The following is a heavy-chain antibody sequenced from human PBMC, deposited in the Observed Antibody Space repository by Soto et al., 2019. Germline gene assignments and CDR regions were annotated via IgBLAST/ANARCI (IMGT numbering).Heavy chain of an antibody. CDR2: ISAYNGNT. V-gene: IGHV1-18*01. D-gene: IGHD3-16*02. J-gene: IGHJ4*02. Sequence: GASVKVSCKASGYTFTSYGISWVRQAPGQGLEWMGWISAYNGNTNYAQKLQGRVTMTTDTSTSTAYMELRSLRSDDTAVYYCARIYDYVWGSYRDDFDYWGQGTLVTVSS. CDR1: GYTFTSYG. CDR3: ARIYDYVWGSYRDDFDY.